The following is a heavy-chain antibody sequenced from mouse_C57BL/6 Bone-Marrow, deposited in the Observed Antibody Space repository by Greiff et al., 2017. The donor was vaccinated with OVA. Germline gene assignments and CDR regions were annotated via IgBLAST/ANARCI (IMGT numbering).Heavy chain of an antibody. CDR1: GYTFTSYT. J-gene: IGHJ1*03. CDR3: ASYYGRGYFDV. D-gene: IGHD1-1*01. Sequence: QVQLQQSGAELARPGASVKMSCKASGYTFTSYTMHWVKQRPGQGLEWIGYINPSSGYTKYNQKFKDKATLTADKSSSTAYMQLSSLTSEDSAVYYCASYYGRGYFDVWGTGTTVTVSS. V-gene: IGHV1-4*01. CDR2: INPSSGYT.